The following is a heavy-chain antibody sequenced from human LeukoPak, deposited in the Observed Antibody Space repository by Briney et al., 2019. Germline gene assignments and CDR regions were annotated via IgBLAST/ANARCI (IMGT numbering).Heavy chain of an antibody. Sequence: GGSLRLSCAASGFTFDDYGMSWVRQAPGKGLEWVSGINWNGGSTGYADSVKGRFTISRDNAKNTLYLQMNSLRAEDTAVYYCAKDPSYALGYYFDYWGQGTLVTVSS. V-gene: IGHV3-20*04. D-gene: IGHD2-2*01. CDR1: GFTFDDYG. CDR3: AKDPSYALGYYFDY. J-gene: IGHJ4*02. CDR2: INWNGGST.